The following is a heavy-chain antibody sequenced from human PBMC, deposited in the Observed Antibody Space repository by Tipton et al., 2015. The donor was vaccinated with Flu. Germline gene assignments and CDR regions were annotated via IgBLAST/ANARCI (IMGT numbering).Heavy chain of an antibody. V-gene: IGHV3-21*01. CDR2: ISRSSTYI. Sequence: GSLRLSCTASGFPFSSYSMNWVRQAPGKGLEWVASISRSSTYIYYADSVEGRFTISRDHARNSVYLQMNSLRADDTAVYYCVYWTGDYWGQGTLVTVSS. D-gene: IGHD1-1*01. J-gene: IGHJ4*02. CDR1: GFPFSSYS. CDR3: VYWTGDY.